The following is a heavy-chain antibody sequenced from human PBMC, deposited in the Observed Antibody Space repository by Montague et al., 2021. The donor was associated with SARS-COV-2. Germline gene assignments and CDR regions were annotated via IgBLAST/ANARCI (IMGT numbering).Heavy chain of an antibody. V-gene: IGHV3-23*01. CDR3: AKPTTGYSYGTGDY. CDR2: ISGSGGST. J-gene: IGHJ4*02. CDR1: GFTFSSYA. D-gene: IGHD5-18*01. Sequence: SLRLSCAASGFTFSSYAMSWVRQAPGKGLEWVSAISGSGGSTYYADSVKGRFTISRDNSKNTLYVQMNSLRAEDTAVHYCAKPTTGYSYGTGDYWGQGTLVTVSS.